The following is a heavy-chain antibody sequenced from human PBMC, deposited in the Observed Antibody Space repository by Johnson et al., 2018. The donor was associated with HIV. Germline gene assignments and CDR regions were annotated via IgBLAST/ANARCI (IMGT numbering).Heavy chain of an antibody. CDR3: ARGALSPAAPDAFDI. V-gene: IGHV3-30*03. Sequence: VQLVESGGGVVQPGRSLRLSCAASGFTFSSYGMHWVRQAPGKGLEWVAVISYDGSNKYYADSVKGRFTISRDNSKNTLYLQMNSLRVEDMAVYYCARGALSPAAPDAFDIWGQGTMVTVSS. D-gene: IGHD6-13*01. CDR2: ISYDGSNK. J-gene: IGHJ3*02. CDR1: GFTFSSYG.